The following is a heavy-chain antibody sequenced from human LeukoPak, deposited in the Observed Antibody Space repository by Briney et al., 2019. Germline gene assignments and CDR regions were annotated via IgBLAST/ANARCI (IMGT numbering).Heavy chain of an antibody. CDR1: GASIINSNYY. J-gene: IGHJ4*02. Sequence: SETLSLTCTVSGASIINSNYYWGWIRQPPGKGLEWIGSIYYSGTTYYNPSLKSRVTIPVDTSKNQFSLKLNSVTAADTAVYYCARLSIATAYYFDYWGQGTLLTAYS. CDR2: IYYSGTT. V-gene: IGHV4-39*01. D-gene: IGHD6-13*01. CDR3: ARLSIATAYYFDY.